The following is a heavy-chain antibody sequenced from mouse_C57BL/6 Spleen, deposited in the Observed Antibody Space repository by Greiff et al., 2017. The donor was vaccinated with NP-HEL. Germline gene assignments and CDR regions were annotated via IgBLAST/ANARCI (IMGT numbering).Heavy chain of an antibody. CDR2: IWSGGST. V-gene: IGHV2-2*01. CDR3: ARSMITRRYYFDY. Sequence: VMLVESGPGLVQPSQSLSITCTVSGFSLTSYGVHWVRQSPGKGLEWLGVIWSGGSTDYNAAFISRLSISKDNSKSQVFFKMNSLQADDTAIYYCARSMITRRYYFDYWGQGTTLTVSS. CDR1: GFSLTSYG. D-gene: IGHD2-4*01. J-gene: IGHJ2*01.